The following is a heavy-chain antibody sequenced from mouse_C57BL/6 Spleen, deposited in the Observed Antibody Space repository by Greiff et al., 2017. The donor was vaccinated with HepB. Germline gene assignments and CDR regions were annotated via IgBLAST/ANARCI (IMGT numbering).Heavy chain of an antibody. V-gene: IGHV3-6*01. CDR2: ISYDGSN. CDR3: AREGAPYYGSSHWYFDV. Sequence: EVQLQESGPGLVKPSQSLSLTCSVTGYSITSGYYWNWIRQFPGNKLEWMGYISYDGSNNYNPSLKNRISITRDTSKNQFFLKLNSVTTEDTATYYCAREGAPYYGSSHWYFDVWGTGTTVTVSS. J-gene: IGHJ1*03. CDR1: GYSITSGYY. D-gene: IGHD1-1*01.